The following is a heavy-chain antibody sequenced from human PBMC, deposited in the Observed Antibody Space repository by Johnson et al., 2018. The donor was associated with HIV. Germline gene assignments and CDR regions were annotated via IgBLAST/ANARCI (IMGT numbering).Heavy chain of an antibody. CDR1: GFTFSSYW. Sequence: VQLVESGGGLVQPGGSLRLSCAASGFTFSSYWMSWVRQAPGKGLEWVANIKQDGSEKYYVDSVKGRFTISRDNAKNSLYLQMNSLRAEDTAVYYCARARDYNFWSPATDIWCQGTMVTVSS. CDR3: ARARDYNFWSPATDI. CDR2: IKQDGSEK. V-gene: IGHV3-7*01. D-gene: IGHD3-3*01. J-gene: IGHJ3*02.